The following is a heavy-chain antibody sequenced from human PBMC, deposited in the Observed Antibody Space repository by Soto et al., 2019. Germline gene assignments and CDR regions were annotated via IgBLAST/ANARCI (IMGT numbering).Heavy chain of an antibody. Sequence: QVQLVQSGAEVKKPGASVKVSCKASGYTFTSYDVNWVRLAPGQGLEWMGWMNPNSGGTDYAQKFQGRVTMTRNISISTAYMELSSLRSEDTAVYYCASRVGATSFDFDYWGQGTLVTVSS. J-gene: IGHJ4*02. D-gene: IGHD1-26*01. V-gene: IGHV1-8*01. CDR2: MNPNSGGT. CDR3: ASRVGATSFDFDY. CDR1: GYTFTSYD.